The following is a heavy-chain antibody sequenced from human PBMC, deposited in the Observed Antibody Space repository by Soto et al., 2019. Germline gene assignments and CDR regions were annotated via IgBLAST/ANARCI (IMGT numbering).Heavy chain of an antibody. CDR3: ARGQGSRSYYAEVAFDI. CDR2: INHGGGT. CDR1: GGSFSGYY. V-gene: IGHV4-34*01. J-gene: IGHJ3*02. Sequence: QVQLQQWGAGLLKPSETLSLTCAVYGGSFSGYYWNWIRQPPGKGLEWIGEINHGGGTDYNPSLKSRVTRSADTSKKQFSLNLNSVTAADTAVYYCARGQGSRSYYAEVAFDIWGQGTMVTVSS. D-gene: IGHD1-26*01.